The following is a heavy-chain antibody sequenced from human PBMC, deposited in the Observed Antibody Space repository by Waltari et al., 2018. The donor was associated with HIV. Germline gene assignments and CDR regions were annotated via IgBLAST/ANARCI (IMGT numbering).Heavy chain of an antibody. CDR1: GFVFEDYA. J-gene: IGHJ5*02. Sequence: VESGGALVQPGGSLRLSCEASGFVFEDYALHWARQLPGKGLEWVSGISWNGAAPGYAASVQGRFTIYRDNVKKSLFLQMHGLKEEDTALYYCALDTGRLVWAGPNWYDPRGQGTRVTVSS. V-gene: IGHV3-9*01. CDR2: ISWNGAAP. D-gene: IGHD6-13*01. CDR3: ALDTGRLVWAGPNWYDP.